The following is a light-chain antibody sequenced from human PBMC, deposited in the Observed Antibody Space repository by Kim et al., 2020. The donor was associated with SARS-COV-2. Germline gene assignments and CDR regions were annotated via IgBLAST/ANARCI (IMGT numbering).Light chain of an antibody. V-gene: IGKV3-15*01. Sequence: EIVMTQSPATLSVSPGERATLSCRASQSISSNLAWYQQKLGQAPRVLIYGASTRAPGIPARFSGSGSGTEFTLTISSLQSEDFAIYYCQQYNNWPPWTFGQGTKVDIK. CDR3: QQYNNWPPWT. CDR1: QSISSN. CDR2: GAS. J-gene: IGKJ1*01.